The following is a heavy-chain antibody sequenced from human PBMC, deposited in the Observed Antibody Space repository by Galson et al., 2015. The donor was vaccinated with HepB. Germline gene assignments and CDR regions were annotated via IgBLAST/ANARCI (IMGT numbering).Heavy chain of an antibody. D-gene: IGHD6-13*01. CDR2: ISSSRSYI. Sequence: SLRLSCAASGFTFRSYSMNWVRQAPGKGLEWVSSISSSRSYIDYADPVKGRFTISRDNAKNSLYLQMNSLRAEDTAVYYCARDGSSWLWGNSRWNNWFDPWGQGTLVTVSS. V-gene: IGHV3-21*01. CDR3: ARDGSSWLWGNSRWNNWFDP. J-gene: IGHJ5*02. CDR1: GFTFRSYS.